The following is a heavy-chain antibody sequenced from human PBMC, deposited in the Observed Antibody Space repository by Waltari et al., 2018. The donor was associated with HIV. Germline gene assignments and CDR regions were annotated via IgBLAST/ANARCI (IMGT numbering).Heavy chain of an antibody. CDR2: IYYSGST. CDR3: ARDSGTTSMDV. V-gene: IGHV4-39*07. CDR1: GGSISSSSYY. Sequence: QLQLQESGPGLVKPSETMSLTCTVSGGSISSSSYYWGWIRQPPGKGLEWIGSIYYSGSTYYNQSLKSRVTISVDTSKNQFSLKLSSVTAADTAVYYCARDSGTTSMDVWGQGTTVTVSS. D-gene: IGHD1-26*01. J-gene: IGHJ6*02.